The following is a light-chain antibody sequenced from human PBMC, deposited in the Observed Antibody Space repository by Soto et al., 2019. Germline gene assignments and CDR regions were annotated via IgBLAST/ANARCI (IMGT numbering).Light chain of an antibody. CDR2: YNS. J-gene: IGLJ2*01. CDR3: QVWGSSSDPVV. Sequence: SYELIQAPSVSVAAGETARITCGGNDIGSKNVHWYQQKPGQAPVVVIYYNSDRPSGIPERFSGSNSGSTATLTISRVEAGDEADYYCQVWGSSSDPVVFCGGIKLTVL. CDR1: DIGSKN. V-gene: IGLV3-21*04.